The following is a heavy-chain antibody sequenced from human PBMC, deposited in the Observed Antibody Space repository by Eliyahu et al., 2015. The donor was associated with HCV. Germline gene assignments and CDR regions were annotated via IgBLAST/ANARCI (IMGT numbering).Heavy chain of an antibody. V-gene: IGHV3-30*18. CDR3: AKEGSAHTSSWFDY. D-gene: IGHD6-19*01. J-gene: IGHJ4*02. Sequence: QVQLCGVWGRRGPAWEVPETLLCSXLASPSVPTACSGSARPPGKGPEGXVAVISXXSDGGAQYYADSVKGRFTISRDRSQNTVYLQMNSLRPEDTAVYYCAKEGSAHTSSWFDYWGQGTLVTVSS. CDR1: ASPSVPTA. CDR2: ISXXSDGGAQ.